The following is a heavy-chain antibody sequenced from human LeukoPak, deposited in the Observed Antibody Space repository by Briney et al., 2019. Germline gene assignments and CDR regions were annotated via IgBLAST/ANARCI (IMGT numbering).Heavy chain of an antibody. Sequence: GGSLRLSCAASGFTFSNCWMSWVRQAPGKGLEWVASIIPDGSTKYYVDSVKGRFTISRDNAKNSLYLQLNSLRVEDSAVYCCADVDTSAWGQGTLVTVSS. CDR2: IIPDGSTK. CDR1: GFTFSNCW. D-gene: IGHD6-19*01. CDR3: ADVDTSA. V-gene: IGHV3-7*01. J-gene: IGHJ5*02.